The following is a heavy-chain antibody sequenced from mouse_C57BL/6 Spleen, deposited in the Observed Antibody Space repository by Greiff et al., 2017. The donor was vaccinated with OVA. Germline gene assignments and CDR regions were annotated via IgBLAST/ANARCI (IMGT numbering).Heavy chain of an antibody. CDR1: GYTFTSYW. CDR3: ANYYGSSYWYFDV. CDR2: INPSSGYT. V-gene: IGHV1-7*01. D-gene: IGHD1-1*01. J-gene: IGHJ1*03. Sequence: VQLQQSGAELAKPGASVKLSCKASGYTFTSYWMHWVKQRPGQGREWIGYINPSSGYTKYNQKFKDKATLTADKSSSTAYMQLSSLTYEDSAVYYCANYYGSSYWYFDVWGTGTTVTVSS.